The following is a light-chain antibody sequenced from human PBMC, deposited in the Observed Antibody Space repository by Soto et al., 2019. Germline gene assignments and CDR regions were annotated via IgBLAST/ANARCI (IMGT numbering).Light chain of an antibody. J-gene: IGLJ2*01. V-gene: IGLV2-14*01. CDR3: SSYTSSSTVHEV. CDR1: SGDVGGYNY. CDR2: DVS. Sequence: QSVLTQPASVSGSPGQSITISCTGTSGDVGGYNYVSWYQQHPGKAPKLMIYDVSNRPSGVSNRFSGSKSGNTASLTISGLQAEDEADYYCSSYTSSSTVHEVFGGGTKLTVL.